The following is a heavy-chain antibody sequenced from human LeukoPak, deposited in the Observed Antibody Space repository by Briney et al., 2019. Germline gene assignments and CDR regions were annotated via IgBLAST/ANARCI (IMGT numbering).Heavy chain of an antibody. CDR3: ARDRYSSGWYGLDY. D-gene: IGHD6-19*01. J-gene: IGHJ4*02. V-gene: IGHV1-2*02. Sequence: ASVRVSCRASGYTFSGFYMNWVRQAPGQGLEWMGWINPNSGATKYAQKFQGRVTMTRDTSISTAYMELSRLRSDDTAVYYCARDRYSSGWYGLDYWGQGTLVTVSS. CDR1: GYTFSGFY. CDR2: INPNSGAT.